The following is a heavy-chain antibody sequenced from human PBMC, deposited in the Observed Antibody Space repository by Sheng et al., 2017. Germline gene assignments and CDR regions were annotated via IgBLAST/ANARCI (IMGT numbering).Heavy chain of an antibody. D-gene: IGHD6-6*01. CDR2: IIPILGIA. CDR1: GGTFSSYT. CDR3: ASSSSIAARPTY. Sequence: QVQLVQSGAEVKKPGSSVKVSCKASGGTFSSYTISWVRQAPGQGLEWMGRIIPILGIANYAQKFQGRVTITADKSTSTAYMELSSLRSEDTAVYYCASSSSIAARPTYWGQGTLVTVSS. J-gene: IGHJ4*02. V-gene: IGHV1-69*02.